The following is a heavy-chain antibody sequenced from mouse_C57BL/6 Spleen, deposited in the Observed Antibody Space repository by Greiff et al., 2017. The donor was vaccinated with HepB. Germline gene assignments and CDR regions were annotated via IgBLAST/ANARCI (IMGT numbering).Heavy chain of an antibody. CDR2: IYPRDGST. D-gene: IGHD3-3*01. V-gene: IGHV1-78*01. J-gene: IGHJ2*01. CDR1: GYTFTDHT. CDR3: AREGCGRSYFDY. Sequence: VQLQQSDAELVKPGASVKISCKVSGYTFTDHTIHWMKQRPEQGLEWIGYIYPRDGSTKYNEKFKGKATLTADKSSSTAYIQLNSLTSDDSAVYFCAREGCGRSYFDYWGQGTTLTVSS.